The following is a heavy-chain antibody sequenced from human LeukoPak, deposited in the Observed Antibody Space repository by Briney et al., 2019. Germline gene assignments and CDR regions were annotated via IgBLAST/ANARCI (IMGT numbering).Heavy chain of an antibody. Sequence: SETQSLTCTVSGGSISSGGYYWSWIRQHPGKGLEWIGYIYYSGSTYYNPSLKSRVTISVDTSKNQFSLKLSSVTAADTAVYYCARVPTIFGVVFKGFDYWGQGTLVTVSS. J-gene: IGHJ4*02. V-gene: IGHV4-31*03. D-gene: IGHD3-3*01. CDR2: IYYSGST. CDR1: GGSISSGGYY. CDR3: ARVPTIFGVVFKGFDY.